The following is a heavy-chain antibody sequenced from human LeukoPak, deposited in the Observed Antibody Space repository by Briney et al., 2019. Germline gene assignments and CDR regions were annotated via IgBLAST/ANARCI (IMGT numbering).Heavy chain of an antibody. CDR2: IYTSGST. J-gene: IGHJ4*02. CDR3: ARGESIAARLIFDY. Sequence: SETLSLTCTVSGGSISSGSYYWSWIRQPAGKGLEWIGRIYTSGSTNYNPSLKSRVTISVDTSKNQFSLKLSSVTAADTAVYYCARGESIAARLIFDYWGQGTLVTVSS. V-gene: IGHV4-61*02. CDR1: GGSISSGSYY. D-gene: IGHD6-6*01.